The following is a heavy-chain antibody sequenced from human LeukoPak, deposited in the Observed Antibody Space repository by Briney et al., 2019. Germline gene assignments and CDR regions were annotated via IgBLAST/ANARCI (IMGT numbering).Heavy chain of an antibody. J-gene: IGHJ6*03. CDR1: GGSFSGYY. CDR3: ARGIQLWLGYMDV. CDR2: INHSGST. Sequence: PSETLSLTCAVYGGSFSGYYWSWIRQPPGKGLEWIGEINHSGSTNYNPSLKGRVTISVDTSKNQFSLKLSSVTAADTAVYYCARGIQLWLGYMDVWGKGTTVTVSS. V-gene: IGHV4-34*01. D-gene: IGHD5-18*01.